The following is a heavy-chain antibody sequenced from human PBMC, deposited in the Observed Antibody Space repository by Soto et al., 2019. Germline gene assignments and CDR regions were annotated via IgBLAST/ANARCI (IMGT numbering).Heavy chain of an antibody. Sequence: GGSLRLSCAASGFTFDDYAMHWVRQAPGKGREWVSGISWNSGSIGYADSVKGRFTISRDNAKNSLYLQMNSLRAEDTALYYCAKDRLIAAADYYYYYGMDVWGQGTTVTVSS. CDR3: AKDRLIAAADYYYYYGMDV. V-gene: IGHV3-9*01. CDR1: GFTFDDYA. CDR2: ISWNSGSI. J-gene: IGHJ6*02. D-gene: IGHD6-13*01.